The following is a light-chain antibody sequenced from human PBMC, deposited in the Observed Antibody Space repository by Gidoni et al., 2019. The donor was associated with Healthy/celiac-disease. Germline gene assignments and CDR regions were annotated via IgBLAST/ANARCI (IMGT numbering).Light chain of an antibody. CDR3: QQRSNWPPIT. CDR2: DDS. Sequence: EIVLTQSPATLSLSPGERATLSCRASQSFSSYLAWYQQKPGQAPRLLIYDDSNRATAIPARFSGSGSGTDFTLTISSLEPEDFAVYYCQQRSNWPPITFGQGTRLEIK. CDR1: QSFSSY. J-gene: IGKJ5*01. V-gene: IGKV3-11*01.